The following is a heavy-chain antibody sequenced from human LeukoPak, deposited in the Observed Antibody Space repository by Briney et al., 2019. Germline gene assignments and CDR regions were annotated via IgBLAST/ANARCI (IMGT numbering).Heavy chain of an antibody. Sequence: SETLSLTCTVSGGSISSYYWSWIRQPPGKGLEWIGYIYYSGGTNYNPSLKSRVTISVDTSKNQFSLKLSSVTAADTAVYYCARVLPSYDYVWGSYRPGDAFDIWGQGTMVTVSS. J-gene: IGHJ3*02. V-gene: IGHV4-59*12. CDR2: IYYSGGT. D-gene: IGHD3-16*02. CDR3: ARVLPSYDYVWGSYRPGDAFDI. CDR1: GGSISSYY.